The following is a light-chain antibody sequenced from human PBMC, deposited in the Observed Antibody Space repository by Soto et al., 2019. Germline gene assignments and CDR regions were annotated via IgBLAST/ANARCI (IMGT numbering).Light chain of an antibody. CDR3: QQYNNWWT. V-gene: IGKV3-15*01. J-gene: IGKJ1*01. CDR2: GAS. Sequence: EIVMTQSPVTLSVSPGERATLSCRASQSVRSNLAWYQQKPGQAPRLLIYGASTRATGIPARFSGSGSGTEFTLTISSLQSEDFAVYYCQQYNNWWTFGQGTKVDI. CDR1: QSVRSN.